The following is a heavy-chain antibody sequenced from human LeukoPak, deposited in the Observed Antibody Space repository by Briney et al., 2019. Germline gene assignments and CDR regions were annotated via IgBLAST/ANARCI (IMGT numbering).Heavy chain of an antibody. CDR2: IYSDGSRT. Sequence: GGSLRLSCAGSGFTLSSNWMHWVRHGPGKGLVWLSRIYSDGSRTNYADSVKGRFTISGDNAKNSLYLQMNSLRAEDTAVYYFGRAPLFRGGGTFDYWGQGTLVTVSS. D-gene: IGHD3-10*01. V-gene: IGHV3-74*01. J-gene: IGHJ4*02. CDR3: GRAPLFRGGGTFDY. CDR1: GFTLSSNW.